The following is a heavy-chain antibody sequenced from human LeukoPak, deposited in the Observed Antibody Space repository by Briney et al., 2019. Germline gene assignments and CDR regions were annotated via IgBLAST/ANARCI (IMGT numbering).Heavy chain of an antibody. Sequence: SETLSLTCTVSGGSISGYYWSWIRQPPGKGLEWIGYIYYSGSTNYNPSLKSRVTISVDTSKNQFSLKLSSVTAADTAVYYCARDRAYYDFWSGYYGYYYYMDVWGKGTTVTVSS. CDR2: IYYSGST. J-gene: IGHJ6*03. D-gene: IGHD3-3*01. CDR3: ARDRAYYDFWSGYYGYYYYMDV. V-gene: IGHV4-59*01. CDR1: GGSISGYY.